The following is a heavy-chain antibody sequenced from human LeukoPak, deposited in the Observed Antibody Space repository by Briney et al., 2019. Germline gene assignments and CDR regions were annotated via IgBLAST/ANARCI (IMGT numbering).Heavy chain of an antibody. CDR1: GYTLTELS. D-gene: IGHD2-15*01. Sequence: GASVKVSCKVSGYTLTELSMHWVRQAPGKGLEWMGGFDPEDGETIYAQKFQGRVTMTEDTSTDTAYMELSRLRSDDTAVYYCARGYCSGGICYDWYFDLWGRGTLVTVSS. CDR2: FDPEDGET. J-gene: IGHJ2*01. CDR3: ARGYCSGGICYDWYFDL. V-gene: IGHV1-24*01.